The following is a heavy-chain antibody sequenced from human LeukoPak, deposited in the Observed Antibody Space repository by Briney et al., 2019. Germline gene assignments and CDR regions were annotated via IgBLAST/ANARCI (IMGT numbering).Heavy chain of an antibody. J-gene: IGHJ4*02. D-gene: IGHD3-10*01. Sequence: GGSLRLSCAVSGFTFTNYAMSWVRQAPGKGLEWVSAISGTGGSTYYADSVKGRFTISRDNSKNTLYLQMNSLRAEDTAVYHCAKNYYGSGSYYIIEYWGQGTLVTVSS. CDR2: ISGTGGST. V-gene: IGHV3-23*01. CDR1: GFTFTNYA. CDR3: AKNYYGSGSYYIIEY.